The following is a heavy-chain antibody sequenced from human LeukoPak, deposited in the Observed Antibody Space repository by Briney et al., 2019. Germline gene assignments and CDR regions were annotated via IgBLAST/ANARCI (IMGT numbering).Heavy chain of an antibody. CDR1: GGTFSSYA. V-gene: IGHV1-2*06. CDR3: AREARSGSYRHFDY. D-gene: IGHD1-26*01. Sequence: ASVKVSCKASGGTFSSYAISWVRQAPGQGLEWMGRINPNSGGTNYAQKFQGRVTMTRDTSISTAYMELSRLRSDDTAVYYCAREARSGSYRHFDYWGQGTLVTVSS. CDR2: INPNSGGT. J-gene: IGHJ4*02.